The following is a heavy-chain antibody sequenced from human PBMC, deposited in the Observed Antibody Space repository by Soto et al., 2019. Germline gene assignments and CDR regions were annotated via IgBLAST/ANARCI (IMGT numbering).Heavy chain of an antibody. CDR1: GGSINSRYW. CDR2: IYHSGST. D-gene: IGHD3-22*01. J-gene: IGHJ4*02. V-gene: IGHV4-4*02. Sequence: PSETLSLTCAVSGGSINSRYWWSWVRQSPGKGLEWIGEIYHSGSTNYNPSLKSRVTISVDKSKNQFSLNLSSVTAADTDVFYCARAKYYYDSSGPRFDYWGQGTLVTVSS. CDR3: ARAKYYYDSSGPRFDY.